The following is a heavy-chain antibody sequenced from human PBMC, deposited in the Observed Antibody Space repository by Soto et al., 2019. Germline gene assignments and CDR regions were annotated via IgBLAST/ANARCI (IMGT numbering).Heavy chain of an antibody. J-gene: IGHJ4*02. Sequence: QLQLQESGPGLVKPSETLSLTCTVSGGSISSSSYYWGWIRQPPGKGLEWIGSIYYSGSTYYNPSLKSRVTLPADTSKDQFSLKLSSVTAADTAVYDCARHNRAYCGGDCYYYFDYGGQGTLVTVSA. CDR2: IYYSGST. CDR3: ARHNRAYCGGDCYYYFDY. V-gene: IGHV4-39*01. CDR1: GGSISSSSYY. D-gene: IGHD2-21*02.